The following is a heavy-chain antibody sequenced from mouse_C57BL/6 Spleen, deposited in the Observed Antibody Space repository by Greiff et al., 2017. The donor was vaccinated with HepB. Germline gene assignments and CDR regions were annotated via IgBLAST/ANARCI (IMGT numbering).Heavy chain of an antibody. V-gene: IGHV5-17*01. CDR2: ISSGSSTI. Sequence: EVHLVESGGGLVKPGGSLKLSCAASGFTFSDYGMHWVRQAPEKGLEWVAYISSGSSTIYFADTVKGRFTISRDNAKNTLFLQMTSLRSEDTAMYYCARIYDYYAMDYWGQGTSVTVSS. CDR3: ARIYDYYAMDY. D-gene: IGHD2-3*01. CDR1: GFTFSDYG. J-gene: IGHJ4*01.